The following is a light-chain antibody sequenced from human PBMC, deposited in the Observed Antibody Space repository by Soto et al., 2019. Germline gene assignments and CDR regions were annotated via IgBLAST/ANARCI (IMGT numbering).Light chain of an antibody. Sequence: DIRMTQSPSAVSASLGDRVTITCMASQYIGTSLAWYQQRPGEAPKLLIYCASRLHVGVPSRFTASGSGTDFTLTITSLQPEDFGIYFCQQPHDLPRTFGLGTKVDI. J-gene: IGKJ1*01. CDR1: QYIGTS. CDR2: CAS. CDR3: QQPHDLPRT. V-gene: IGKV1-12*01.